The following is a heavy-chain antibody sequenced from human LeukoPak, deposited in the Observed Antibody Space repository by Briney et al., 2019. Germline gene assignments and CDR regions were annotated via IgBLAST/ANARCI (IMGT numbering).Heavy chain of an antibody. J-gene: IGHJ4*02. Sequence: GGSLRLSCAASGFTFSSYAISWVRQAPGKGREWVSTISGSGGSTYYADSVKGRFTISRDNSRNTLYLQMNSLRAEDTAVYYCAKVDYCGGDCYSEDYWGQGTLVTVSS. CDR3: AKVDYCGGDCYSEDY. CDR1: GFTFSSYA. D-gene: IGHD2-21*01. V-gene: IGHV3-23*01. CDR2: ISGSGGST.